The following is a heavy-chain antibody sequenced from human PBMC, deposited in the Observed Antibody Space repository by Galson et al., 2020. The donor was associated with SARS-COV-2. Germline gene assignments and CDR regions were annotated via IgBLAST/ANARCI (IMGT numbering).Heavy chain of an antibody. CDR2: ISGSGGST. CDR1: GFTFSSYA. Sequence: GGSLRLSCAASGFTFSSYAMSWVRQAPGKGLEWVSAISGSGGSTYYADSVKGRFTISRDNSKNTLYLQMNSLRAEDTAVYYCAKDYDYVWGSYGSYYYGMDVWGQGTTVTVSS. D-gene: IGHD3-16*01. CDR3: AKDYDYVWGSYGSYYYGMDV. V-gene: IGHV3-23*01. J-gene: IGHJ6*02.